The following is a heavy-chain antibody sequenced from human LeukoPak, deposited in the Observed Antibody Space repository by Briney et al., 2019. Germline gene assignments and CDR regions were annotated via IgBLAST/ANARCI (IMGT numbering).Heavy chain of an antibody. D-gene: IGHD3-22*01. V-gene: IGHV3-11*01. CDR2: ISSSGSTI. CDR1: GFTFSDYY. Sequence: GGSLRLSCAASGFTFSDYYMSCIRQAPGKGREWVSYISSSGSTIYYADSMEGRFTISRDNAKNSLYLQMNSLRAEDTAVYYCARDRVTGYYDSSGYLFFWGQGTLVTVSS. J-gene: IGHJ4*02. CDR3: ARDRVTGYYDSSGYLFF.